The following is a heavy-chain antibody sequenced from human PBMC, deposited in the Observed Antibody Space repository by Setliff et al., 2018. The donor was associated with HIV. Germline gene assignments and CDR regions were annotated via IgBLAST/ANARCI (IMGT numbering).Heavy chain of an antibody. CDR2: TMPISGTP. V-gene: IGHV1-69*13. J-gene: IGHJ4*02. CDR1: GGTFSSYA. Sequence: ASVKVSCKASGGTFSSYAIYWVRQAPGQGLEWMGGTMPISGTPNYAQKFQGRVTITADESTNTAYMELSSLTSEDTAVYYCARDPPTYDSSGYSFDSWGQGTLVTVSS. CDR3: ARDPPTYDSSGYSFDS. D-gene: IGHD3-22*01.